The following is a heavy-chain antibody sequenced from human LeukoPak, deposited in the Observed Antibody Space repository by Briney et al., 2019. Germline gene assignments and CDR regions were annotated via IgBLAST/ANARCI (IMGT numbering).Heavy chain of an antibody. D-gene: IGHD6-6*01. J-gene: IGHJ4*02. CDR1: GFSFDSCA. V-gene: IGHV3-23*01. CDR3: AKSLGPISNVAARPLDY. CDR2: ICAIGGTT. Sequence: GKSLRLSCAASGFSFDSCALSWVRQAPGRGLGRGSGICAIGGTTYYADSVKGRFTISRDNSKNTLYLQMNSLSAEDTAVYYCAKSLGPISNVAARPLDYWGQGTLVTVSS.